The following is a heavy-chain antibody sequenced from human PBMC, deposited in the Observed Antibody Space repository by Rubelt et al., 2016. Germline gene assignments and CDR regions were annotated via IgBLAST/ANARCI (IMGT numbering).Heavy chain of an antibody. CDR3: ARDVRYSSGWYDY. V-gene: IGHV4-61*01. CDR2: IYYSGST. CDR1: GGSLSSGSYY. D-gene: IGHD6-19*01. Sequence: QVQLQESGPGLVKPSETLSLTCTVSGGSLSSGSYYWTWIRQPPGKGLECIGHIYYSGSTNYNPSLQSRVTISVDTSKNQFSLKLRSVTAADTAVYYCARDVRYSSGWYDYWGQGTLVTVSS. J-gene: IGHJ4*02.